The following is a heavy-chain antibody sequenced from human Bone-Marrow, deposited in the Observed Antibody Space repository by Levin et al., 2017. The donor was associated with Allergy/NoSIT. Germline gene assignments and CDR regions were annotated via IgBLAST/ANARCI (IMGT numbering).Heavy chain of an antibody. J-gene: IGHJ6*02. V-gene: IGHV1-69*13. CDR1: GGTFSGYA. D-gene: IGHD6-13*01. Sequence: GASVKVSCRASGGTFSGYAFSWVRQAPGQGLEWMGGIIPMFGTTNYAQKFQGRVTITADESTSTIYMALSSLRSEDTAFYYCARDGDGSSYYQREYGMDVWGQGTTVTVSS. CDR3: ARDGDGSSYYQREYGMDV. CDR2: IIPMFGTT.